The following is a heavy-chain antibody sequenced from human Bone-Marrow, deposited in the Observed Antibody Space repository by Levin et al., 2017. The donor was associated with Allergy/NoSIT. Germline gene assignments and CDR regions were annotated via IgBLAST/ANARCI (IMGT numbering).Heavy chain of an antibody. Sequence: ASVKVSCAPSGFNFSGYEMHWVRQAPGQGLVWVSRIDSDGKRTTYADSVKGRFTISRDNAKNTVFLQMNNLAVDDTAVYYCARGHDDFWSAYYLAPEPWGQGTLVTVSS. J-gene: IGHJ5*02. D-gene: IGHD3-3*01. CDR3: ARGHDDFWSAYYLAPEP. CDR2: IDSDGKRT. V-gene: IGHV3-74*01. CDR1: GFNFSGYE.